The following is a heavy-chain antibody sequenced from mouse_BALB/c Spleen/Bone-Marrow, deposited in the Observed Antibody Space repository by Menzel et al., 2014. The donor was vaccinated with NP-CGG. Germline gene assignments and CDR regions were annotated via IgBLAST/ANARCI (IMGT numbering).Heavy chain of an antibody. J-gene: IGHJ4*01. V-gene: IGHV5-6-3*01. Sequence: EVMLVESGGGLVQPGGSLKLSCAASGFTFSSYGMSWVRQTPDKRLELVATINSNGGSTYYPSSVRGRFTISRDNAKNTLYLQMSSLKSEDTAMYYCARDGYYVVYGMDYWGQGTSVTVSS. D-gene: IGHD2-3*01. CDR1: GFTFSSYG. CDR2: INSNGGST. CDR3: ARDGYYVVYGMDY.